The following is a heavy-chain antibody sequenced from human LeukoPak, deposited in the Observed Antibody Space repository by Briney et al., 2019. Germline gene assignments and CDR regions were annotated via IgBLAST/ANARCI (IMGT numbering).Heavy chain of an antibody. J-gene: IGHJ4*02. D-gene: IGHD5-18*01. V-gene: IGHV3-48*03. Sequence: GGSLRLSCAASGFTFSSYEMNWVRQAPGKGLEWVSYISSSGSTIYYADSVKGRFTISRDNAKNSLYLQMNSLRAEDTALYYCARDLTGYGYEEWYWGQGTLVTVSS. CDR1: GFTFSSYE. CDR2: ISSSGSTI. CDR3: ARDLTGYGYEEWY.